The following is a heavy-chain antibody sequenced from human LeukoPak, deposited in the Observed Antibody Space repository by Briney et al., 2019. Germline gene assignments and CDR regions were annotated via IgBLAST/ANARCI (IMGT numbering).Heavy chain of an antibody. CDR1: GFIFSNYW. D-gene: IGHD3-10*01. J-gene: IGHJ4*02. CDR3: ARESYYGSGSYHYADY. V-gene: IGHV4-34*01. CDR2: INHSGST. Sequence: PGGSLRLSCAASGFIFSNYWMSWVRQPPGKGLEWIGEINHSGSTNYNPSLKSRVTISVDTSKNQFSLKLSSVTAADTAVYYCARESYYGSGSYHYADYWGQGTLVTVSS.